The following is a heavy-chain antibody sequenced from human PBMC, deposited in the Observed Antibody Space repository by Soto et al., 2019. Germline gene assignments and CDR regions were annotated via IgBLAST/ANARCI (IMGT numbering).Heavy chain of an antibody. J-gene: IGHJ4*02. Sequence: EVQLLESGGGLVQPGGSLRLSCAASGFTFSNYAMSWVRQAPGKGLEWVSAISGTGASTYYADSVRGRFTISRDNSKNTLYLQVNSLRAEDTAVYSCPRGGPCAVNTQHYFDYWGQGTLVTVSS. CDR2: ISGTGAST. V-gene: IGHV3-23*01. CDR1: GFTFSNYA. D-gene: IGHD4-17*01. CDR3: PRGGPCAVNTQHYFDY.